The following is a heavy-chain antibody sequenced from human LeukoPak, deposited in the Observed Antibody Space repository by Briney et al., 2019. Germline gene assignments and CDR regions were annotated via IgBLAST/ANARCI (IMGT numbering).Heavy chain of an antibody. Sequence: EASVKVSCKASGYTFTGYYMHWVRQAPGQGLEWVGRINPNSGGTNYAQKFQGRVTMTRDTSISTAYMELSRLRSDDTAVHYCARGDDYGDYVVYYGMDVWGQGTTVTVSS. CDR2: INPNSGGT. V-gene: IGHV1-2*06. J-gene: IGHJ6*02. CDR3: ARGDDYGDYVVYYGMDV. CDR1: GYTFTGYY. D-gene: IGHD4-17*01.